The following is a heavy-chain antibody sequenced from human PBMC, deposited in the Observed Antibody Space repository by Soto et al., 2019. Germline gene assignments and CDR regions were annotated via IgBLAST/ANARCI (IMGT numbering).Heavy chain of an antibody. J-gene: IGHJ4*02. Sequence: GASVKASCKASGGTFSSYAISWVRQAPGQGLEWMGGIIPIFGTANYAQKFQGRVTITADESTSTAYMELSSLRSEDTAVYYCASSRRPRRTYYYDSSGYWGQGTLVTVSS. D-gene: IGHD3-22*01. V-gene: IGHV1-69*13. CDR2: IIPIFGTA. CDR3: ASSRRPRRTYYYDSSGY. CDR1: GGTFSSYA.